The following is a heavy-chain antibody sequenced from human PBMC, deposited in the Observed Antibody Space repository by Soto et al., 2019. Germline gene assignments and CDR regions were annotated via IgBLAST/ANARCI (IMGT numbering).Heavy chain of an antibody. CDR3: TRGLASGDY. D-gene: IGHD6-6*01. Sequence: QVQLVQPGAEVKKPGASVKFSCKASGYIFPNFYIHWVRQAPGQGLEWIGIINTNGGSTNYAQNFQGRVTMTRDTSTSTVYMDLSSLRSEDTAVYYCTRGLASGDYWGQGTLITVSS. CDR1: GYIFPNFY. CDR2: INTNGGST. J-gene: IGHJ4*02. V-gene: IGHV1-46*03.